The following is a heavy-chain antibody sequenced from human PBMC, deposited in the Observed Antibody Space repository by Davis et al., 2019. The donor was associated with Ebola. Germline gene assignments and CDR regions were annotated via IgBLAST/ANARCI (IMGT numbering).Heavy chain of an antibody. V-gene: IGHV4-34*01. J-gene: IGHJ6*02. Sequence: PSETLSLTCAVYGGSFSGYYWSWIRQPPGKGLEWIGEINHSGSTNYNPSLKSRVTTSVDTSKNQFSLKLSSVTAADTAVYYCARGWDLDYYYYYYGMDVWGQGTTVTVSS. D-gene: IGHD3-3*01. CDR3: ARGWDLDYYYYYYGMDV. CDR1: GGSFSGYY. CDR2: INHSGST.